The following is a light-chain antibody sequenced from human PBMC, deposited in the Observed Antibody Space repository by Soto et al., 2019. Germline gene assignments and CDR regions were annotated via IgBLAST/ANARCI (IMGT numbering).Light chain of an antibody. V-gene: IGKV3-11*01. CDR2: DVS. CDR1: QRVNIY. CDR3: QQRSSPTWT. Sequence: EILLTQSPATLSLSPGDRATLSCRASQRVNIYLAWYQQKPGQAPRLLIYDVSNRATGVPARFSGSGSGTEFTLTISNLEPEDFAVYYCQQRSSPTWTFVQGTKVEIK. J-gene: IGKJ1*01.